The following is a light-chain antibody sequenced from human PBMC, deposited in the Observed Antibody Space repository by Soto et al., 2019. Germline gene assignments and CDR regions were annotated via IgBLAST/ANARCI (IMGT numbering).Light chain of an antibody. V-gene: IGLV2-14*01. CDR2: DVT. CDR1: SSDVGGYNS. CDR3: SSFTSSMTNV. Sequence: QSVLTQPASVSGSPGQSITISCTGTSSDVGGYNSVSWYQQHPGKAPKLILNDVTDRPSGVSYRFSGSKSGNTASLTISGLQAADEADYFCSSFTSSMTNVFGSGTKVTVL. J-gene: IGLJ1*01.